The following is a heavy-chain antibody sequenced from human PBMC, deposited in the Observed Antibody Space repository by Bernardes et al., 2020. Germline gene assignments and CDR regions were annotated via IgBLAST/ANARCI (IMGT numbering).Heavy chain of an antibody. CDR3: ATAVAVAGFYYYYGMDV. J-gene: IGHJ6*02. CDR1: GYTLTELS. CDR2: FDPEDGET. D-gene: IGHD6-19*01. Sequence: ASEKVSCKVSGYTLTELSMHWVRQAPGKGLEWMGGFDPEDGETIYAQKFQGRVTMTEDTSTDTAYMELSSLRSEDTAVYYCATAVAVAGFYYYYGMDVWGQGTTVTVSS. V-gene: IGHV1-24*01.